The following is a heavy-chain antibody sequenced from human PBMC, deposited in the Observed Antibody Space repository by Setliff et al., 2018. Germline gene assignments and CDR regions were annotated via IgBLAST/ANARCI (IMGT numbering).Heavy chain of an antibody. Sequence: SETLSLTCTVSGGSIGSYYWSWIRQPAGKGLEWIGRIYTSGSTYYNPSLKSRVTISVDTSKNQFSLKLSSVTAADTAVYYCASLSPLRGYSYGIDYWGQGTLVTVSS. CDR1: GGSIGSYY. CDR2: IYTSGST. D-gene: IGHD5-18*01. CDR3: ASLSPLRGYSYGIDY. J-gene: IGHJ4*02. V-gene: IGHV4-4*07.